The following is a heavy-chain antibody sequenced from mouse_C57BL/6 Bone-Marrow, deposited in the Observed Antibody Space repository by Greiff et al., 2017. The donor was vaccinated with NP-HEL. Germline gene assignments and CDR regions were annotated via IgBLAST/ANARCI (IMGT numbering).Heavy chain of an antibody. J-gene: IGHJ3*01. Sequence: DVQLVESGGDLVKPGGSLKLSCAASGFTFSSYGMSWVRQTPDKRLEWVATLSSGGSYTYYPDSVKGRFTISRDNAKNTLYLQMSSLKSEDTAMYYCARHPLLFAYWGQGTLVTVSA. CDR3: ARHPLLFAY. V-gene: IGHV5-6*01. D-gene: IGHD6-1*01. CDR1: GFTFSSYG. CDR2: LSSGGSYT.